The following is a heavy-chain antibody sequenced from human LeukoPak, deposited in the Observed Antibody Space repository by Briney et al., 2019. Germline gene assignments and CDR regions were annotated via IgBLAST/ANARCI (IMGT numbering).Heavy chain of an antibody. Sequence: GGSLRLSCAASGFTFSSYEINWGRQAAGKWLDWVSYISSSGSTIYYAYSVKGRFTTSRDNSKNSLCMQLNSLRAEDTAVYYCAELGITMIGGVWGKGTTVTISS. D-gene: IGHD3-10*02. CDR2: ISSSGSTI. CDR1: GFTFSSYE. J-gene: IGHJ6*04. CDR3: AELGITMIGGV. V-gene: IGHV3-48*03.